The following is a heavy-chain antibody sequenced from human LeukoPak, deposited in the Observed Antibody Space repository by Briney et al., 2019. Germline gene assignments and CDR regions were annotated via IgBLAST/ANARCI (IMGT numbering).Heavy chain of an antibody. CDR3: AHKNADTTMVPHY. CDR1: GFSLSTSGVG. CDR2: IYCDDSQ. J-gene: IGHJ4*02. D-gene: IGHD4/OR15-4a*01. Sequence: SGPTLAKPRQTLTLTCSFYGFSLSTSGVGVGWIRQPPRKALEWPALIYCDDSQSYISSLKSRLTISKDTSKNQVVLTMTNMDPVDTATYYCAHKNADTTMVPHYWGQGTLVTVSS. V-gene: IGHV2-5*02.